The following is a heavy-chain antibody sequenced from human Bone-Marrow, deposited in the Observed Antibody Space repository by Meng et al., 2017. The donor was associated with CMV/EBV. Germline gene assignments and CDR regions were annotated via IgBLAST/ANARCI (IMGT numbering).Heavy chain of an antibody. J-gene: IGHJ4*02. CDR1: GGSISSYY. Sequence: SETLSLTCTVSGGSISSYYWSWIRQPPGKGLEWIGEINHSGSTNYNPSLKSRVTISVDTSKNQFSLKLSSVTAADTAVYYCARSVPLVSSGWYSNWGQGTLVTVSS. CDR2: INHSGST. CDR3: ARSVPLVSSGWYSN. D-gene: IGHD6-19*01. V-gene: IGHV4-34*01.